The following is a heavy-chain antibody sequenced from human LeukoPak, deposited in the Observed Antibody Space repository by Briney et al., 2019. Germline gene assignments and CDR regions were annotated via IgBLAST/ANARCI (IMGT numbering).Heavy chain of an antibody. J-gene: IGHJ3*02. CDR1: GFTFSNYA. CDR2: IYSGGTT. D-gene: IGHD7-27*01. CDR3: ARETGDDAFDI. Sequence: GGSLRLSCAASGFTFSNYAMSWVRQAPGKGLEWVSVIYSGGTTYYADSVKGRFTISRDNSKKTLYLQMNSLRAEDTAVYYCARETGDDAFDIWGQGTMVTDSS. V-gene: IGHV3-66*01.